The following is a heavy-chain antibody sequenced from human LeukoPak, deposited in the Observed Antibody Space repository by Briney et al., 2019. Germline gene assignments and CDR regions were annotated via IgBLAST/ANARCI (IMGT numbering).Heavy chain of an antibody. V-gene: IGHV1-2*02. J-gene: IGHJ4*02. CDR2: INPNSGGT. CDR3: ARLAAPAPVLYYFDY. Sequence: ASVKVSCKASGYTFTGYYMHWVRQAPGQGLEWMGWINPNSGGTNYAQKFQGRVTMTRDTSISTAYLQWSSLKASDTAMYYCARLAAPAPVLYYFDYWGQGTLVTVSS. CDR1: GYTFTGYY. D-gene: IGHD6-6*01.